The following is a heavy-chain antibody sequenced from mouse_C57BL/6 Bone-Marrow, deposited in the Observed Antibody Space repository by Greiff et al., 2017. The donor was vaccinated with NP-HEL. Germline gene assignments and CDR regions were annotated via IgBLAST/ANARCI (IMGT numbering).Heavy chain of an antibody. CDR1: GYTFTSYW. V-gene: IGHV1-69*01. Sequence: QVQLQQPGAELVMPGASVKLSCKASGYTFTSYWMHWVKQRPGQGLEWIGEIDPSDSYTNYNQKFKGKSTLTVDKSSSTAYMQLSSLTSEDSAVYYCARGYYSNYEVFFAYWGQGTLVTVSA. CDR2: IDPSDSYT. J-gene: IGHJ3*01. D-gene: IGHD2-5*01. CDR3: ARGYYSNYEVFFAY.